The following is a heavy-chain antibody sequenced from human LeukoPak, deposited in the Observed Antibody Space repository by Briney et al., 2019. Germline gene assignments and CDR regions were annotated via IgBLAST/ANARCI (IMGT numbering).Heavy chain of an antibody. J-gene: IGHJ4*02. Sequence: GGSLRLSCAASGFTFSSYWMSWVRQAPGKGLEWVANIKQDGSEKYYVDSVKGRFTISRDNAKNSLNLQMSSLRAEDTAVYYCARGPRYCSSTSCSRGFDYWGQGTLVTVSS. CDR2: IKQDGSEK. CDR3: ARGPRYCSSTSCSRGFDY. V-gene: IGHV3-7*01. D-gene: IGHD2-2*01. CDR1: GFTFSSYW.